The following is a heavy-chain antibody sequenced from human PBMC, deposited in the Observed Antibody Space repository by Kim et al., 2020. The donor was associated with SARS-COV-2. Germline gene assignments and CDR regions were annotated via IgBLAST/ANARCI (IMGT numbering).Heavy chain of an antibody. V-gene: IGHV4-34*01. Sequence: SETLSRTCAVYGGSFSGYYWSWIRQPPGKGLEWIGEINHSGSTNYNPSLKSRVTISVDTSKNQFSLKLSSVTAADTAVYYCARDTYYDFWSGYYGDYGMDVWGQGTTVTVSS. CDR2: INHSGST. J-gene: IGHJ6*02. D-gene: IGHD3-3*01. CDR1: GGSFSGYY. CDR3: ARDTYYDFWSGYYGDYGMDV.